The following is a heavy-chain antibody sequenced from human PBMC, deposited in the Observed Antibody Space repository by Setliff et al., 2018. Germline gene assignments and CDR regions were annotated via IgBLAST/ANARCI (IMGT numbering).Heavy chain of an antibody. CDR2: MYYSGSF. CDR3: ARTGTYRYFDY. V-gene: IGHV4-59*08. Sequence: PSETLSLTCTVSGGSISGHYWTWIRQPPGKGLEWVGYMYYSGSFNYNPSLESRVTISVDTSKNQFSLKLNSVTAADTAVYYCARTGTYRYFDYWSQGTLVTVSS. J-gene: IGHJ4*02. CDR1: GGSISGHY. D-gene: IGHD1-26*01.